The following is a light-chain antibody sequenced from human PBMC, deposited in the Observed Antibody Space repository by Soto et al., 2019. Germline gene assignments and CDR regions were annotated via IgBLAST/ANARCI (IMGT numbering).Light chain of an antibody. CDR3: CSYAGTSHVV. CDR2: DVS. CDR1: SSDVGGYNY. J-gene: IGLJ2*01. V-gene: IGLV2-11*01. Sequence: HSALTQPRSVSGSPGQSVTISCTGTSSDVGGYNYVSWYQHHPGKAPKLMIYDVSKRPSGVPDRFSGSKSGNTASLTISGLQADDEADYYCCSYAGTSHVVFGGGTQLTVL.